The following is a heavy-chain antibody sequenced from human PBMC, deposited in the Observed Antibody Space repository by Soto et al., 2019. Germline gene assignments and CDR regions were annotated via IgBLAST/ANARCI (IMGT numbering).Heavy chain of an antibody. CDR2: ISYDGSNK. Sequence: QVQLVESGGGVVQPGRSLRLSCAASGFTFSSYGMHWVRQGPGKGLEWVAVISYDGSNKYYADSVKGRFTISRDNSKNTLYLQMNSLRAEDTVVYYCAKDGGSGSPYYYMDVWGKGTTVTVSS. D-gene: IGHD3-10*01. CDR1: GFTFSSYG. V-gene: IGHV3-30*18. CDR3: AKDGGSGSPYYYMDV. J-gene: IGHJ6*03.